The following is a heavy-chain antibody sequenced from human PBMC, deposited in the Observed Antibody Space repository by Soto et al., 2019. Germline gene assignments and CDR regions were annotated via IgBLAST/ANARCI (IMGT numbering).Heavy chain of an antibody. J-gene: IGHJ6*02. D-gene: IGHD6-6*01. Sequence: ASVKVSCKASGYTFTSYDINWVRQATGQGLEWMGWMNPNSGNTGYAQKFQGRVTMTRNTSISTAYMELSSPRSEDTAVYYCARDTAARRGHYYYYYGMDVWGQGTTVTVSS. V-gene: IGHV1-8*01. CDR3: ARDTAARRGHYYYYYGMDV. CDR1: GYTFTSYD. CDR2: MNPNSGNT.